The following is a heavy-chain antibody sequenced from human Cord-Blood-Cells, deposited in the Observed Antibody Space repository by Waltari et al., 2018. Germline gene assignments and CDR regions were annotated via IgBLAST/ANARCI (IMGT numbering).Heavy chain of an antibody. CDR3: ARDQDDSSSYYYYYYGMDV. J-gene: IGHJ6*02. V-gene: IGHV3-11*01. CDR2: ISSSGSTI. D-gene: IGHD6-6*01. CDR1: GFTFSDYY. Sequence: QVQLVESGGGLVKPGGSLRLSCAASGFTFSDYYMSWIRQAPGKGLEWVSYISSSGSTIYYADSVKGRFTISRGNAKNSLYLQMNSLRAEDTAVYYCARDQDDSSSYYYYYYGMDVWGQGTTVTVSS.